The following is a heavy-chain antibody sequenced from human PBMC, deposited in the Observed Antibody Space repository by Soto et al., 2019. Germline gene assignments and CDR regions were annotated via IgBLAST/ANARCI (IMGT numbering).Heavy chain of an antibody. D-gene: IGHD3-22*01. V-gene: IGHV3-23*01. J-gene: IGHJ4*02. CDR1: GFTLSNYG. CDR2: ISGSGGST. CDR3: AKDKYYD. Sequence: EVQLLESGGGLVQPGGSLRLSCAASGFTLSNYGMTWVRQAPGKGLEWVSGISGSGGSTYYADSVKGRFTISRDSPKNTLYLKINSLRAENTAVYYCAKDKYYDGGQGPLVTVSS.